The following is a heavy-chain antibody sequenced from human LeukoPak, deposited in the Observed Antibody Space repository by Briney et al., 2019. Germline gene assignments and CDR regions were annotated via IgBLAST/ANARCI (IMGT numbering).Heavy chain of an antibody. D-gene: IGHD1-1*01. V-gene: IGHV1-18*01. CDR1: GYTFITFG. CDR3: ARAGTTVTGGDAFDI. CDR2: ISPSSGNT. Sequence: ASVKVSCKASGYTFITFGISWVRQAPGQGLEWMGWISPSSGNTNYAQKSQDRLTMSTDTSTGIAYMQLRSLRSDDTDVYYCARAGTTVTGGDAFDIWGQGTMVTVSS. J-gene: IGHJ3*02.